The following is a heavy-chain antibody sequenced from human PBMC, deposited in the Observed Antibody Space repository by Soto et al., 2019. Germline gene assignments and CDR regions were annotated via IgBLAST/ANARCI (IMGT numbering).Heavy chain of an antibody. D-gene: IGHD6-19*01. CDR2: ISTYNGNT. Sequence: SVKVSCKASGYSFTDYGIHWVRQAPGQGLEWMGWISTYNGNTNYAQKLQGRVTMTTDTSTTTAYMELRSLRSDDTAVYYCARVWQWLVPHAPEDAFDIWGQATMVTVSS. CDR1: GYSFTDYG. J-gene: IGHJ3*02. CDR3: ARVWQWLVPHAPEDAFDI. V-gene: IGHV1-18*01.